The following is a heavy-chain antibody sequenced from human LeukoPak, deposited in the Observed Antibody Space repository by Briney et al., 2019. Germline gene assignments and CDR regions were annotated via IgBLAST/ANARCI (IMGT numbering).Heavy chain of an antibody. CDR2: ISGSGGST. CDR3: AKGLAVAGHFDY. CDR1: GFTFSSHA. D-gene: IGHD6-19*01. Sequence: GGSLRLSCAASGFTFSSHAMSWVRQAPGKGLEWVSAISGSGGSTYYADSVEGRFTISRDKSKNTLYLQMNSLRAEDTAVYYCAKGLAVAGHFDYWGQGTLVTVSS. V-gene: IGHV3-23*01. J-gene: IGHJ4*02.